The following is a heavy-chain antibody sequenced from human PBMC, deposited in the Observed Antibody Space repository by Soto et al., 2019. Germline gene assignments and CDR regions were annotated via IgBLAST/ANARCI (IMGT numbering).Heavy chain of an antibody. Sequence: GGSLRLSCAASGFTFSSYSMNWVRQAPGKGLEWVSSISSSSSYIYYADSVKGRFTISRDNAKNSLYLQMNSLRAEDTAVYYCARAYLRYFDWFKYYFDYWGQGTLVTVSS. D-gene: IGHD3-9*01. CDR3: ARAYLRYFDWFKYYFDY. J-gene: IGHJ4*02. CDR1: GFTFSSYS. CDR2: ISSSSSYI. V-gene: IGHV3-21*01.